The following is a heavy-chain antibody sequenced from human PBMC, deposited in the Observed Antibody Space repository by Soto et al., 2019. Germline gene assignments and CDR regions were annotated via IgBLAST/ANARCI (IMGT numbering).Heavy chain of an antibody. Sequence: GGSLRLSCVASGFTFSNYWMHWVRQAPGKGLVWVSRISPDGSSTNYADSVTGRFTISRDNAKNTLYLQMNSLRAEDTAVYYCARDNWNYYWGQGTLVTVSS. V-gene: IGHV3-74*01. J-gene: IGHJ4*02. D-gene: IGHD1-7*01. CDR3: ARDNWNYY. CDR2: ISPDGSST. CDR1: GFTFSNYW.